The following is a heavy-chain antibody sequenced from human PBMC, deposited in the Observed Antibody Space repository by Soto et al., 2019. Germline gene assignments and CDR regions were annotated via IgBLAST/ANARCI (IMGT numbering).Heavy chain of an antibody. V-gene: IGHV4-59*01. Sequence: TSETLSLTCTVSGGSISSYYWSWIRQPPGKGLEWIGYIYYSGSTNYNPSLKSRVTISVDTSKNQFSLKLSSVTAADTAVYYCARDRAAYGNDAFDIWGQGTMVTVSS. CDR2: IYYSGST. CDR3: ARDRAAYGNDAFDI. CDR1: GGSISSYY. J-gene: IGHJ3*02. D-gene: IGHD6-25*01.